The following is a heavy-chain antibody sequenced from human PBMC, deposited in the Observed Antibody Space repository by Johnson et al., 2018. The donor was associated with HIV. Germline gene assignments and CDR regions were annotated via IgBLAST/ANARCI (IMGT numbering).Heavy chain of an antibody. CDR1: GFTFDDYA. Sequence: VQLVESGGGLVQPGRSLRLSCAASGFTFDDYAMHWVRQAPWKGLEWVSGISWNSGSIGYADSVKGRFTISRDNAKNSLYLQMNSLRAEDTAVYYCTTDSSLLQFLEWSRADAFDI. CDR3: TTDSSLLQFLEWSRADAFDI. CDR2: ISWNSGSI. J-gene: IGHJ3*02. V-gene: IGHV3-9*01. D-gene: IGHD3-3*01.